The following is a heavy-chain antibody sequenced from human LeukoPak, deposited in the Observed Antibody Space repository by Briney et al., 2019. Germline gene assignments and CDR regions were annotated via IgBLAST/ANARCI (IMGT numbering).Heavy chain of an antibody. CDR1: GFTFSTFG. J-gene: IGHJ3*02. CDR3: AREPENNYDNSGYFDAFDI. Sequence: GGSLRLSCAASGFTFSTFGMHWVRQAPGKGLEWVAAISLRGGSKYYADSVKGRFTISGDNSRNTLYLEMNSLRPEDSAVYFCAREPENNYDNSGYFDAFDIWGPGTMVIVSS. D-gene: IGHD3-22*01. CDR2: ISLRGGSK. V-gene: IGHV3-30*03.